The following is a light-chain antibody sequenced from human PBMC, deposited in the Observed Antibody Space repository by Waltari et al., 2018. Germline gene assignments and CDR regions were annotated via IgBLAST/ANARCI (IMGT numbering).Light chain of an antibody. CDR1: QTLSSY. CDR3: QQRASWPPRYS. Sequence: PGDRANLSCRASQTLSSYVSWYQQRPGQAPRLFFYDTSKRATGIPARFSGSGSGADFTLTLSDLEPEDSAVYYCQQRASWPPRYSFGQGTKLEIK. CDR2: DTS. V-gene: IGKV3-11*01. J-gene: IGKJ2*03.